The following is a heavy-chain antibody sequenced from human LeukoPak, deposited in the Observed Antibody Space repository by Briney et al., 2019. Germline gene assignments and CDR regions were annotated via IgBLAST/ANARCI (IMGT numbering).Heavy chain of an antibody. CDR2: SFYNGRT. D-gene: IGHD6-19*01. CDR3: GSFPPARAGTVDY. V-gene: IGHV4-59*01. J-gene: IGHJ4*02. CDR1: GGXISSYY. Sequence: PSETLSLTCTVSGGXISSYYCSWIRQPPGKGLEWIGYSFYNGRTNYNPSLKSRVSISVDTSKNQFSLNLISVTAADTAVYYCGSFPPARAGTVDYWGQGTLVTVSS.